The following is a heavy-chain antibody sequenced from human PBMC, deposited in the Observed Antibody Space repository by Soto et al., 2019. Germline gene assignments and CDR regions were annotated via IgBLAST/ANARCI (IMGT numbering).Heavy chain of an antibody. CDR2: ISGSGGST. CDR1: GFTFSSYA. V-gene: IGHV3-23*01. Sequence: EVQLLESGGGLVQPGGSLRLSCAASGFTFSSYAMSWVRQAPGKGLEWVSAISGSGGSTYYADSVKGRFTISRDNSKNTLYLQMNSLRAEDTAVYYCAKAALYYDILTGYYNPYFDYWGQGTLVTVSS. D-gene: IGHD3-9*01. CDR3: AKAALYYDILTGYYNPYFDY. J-gene: IGHJ4*02.